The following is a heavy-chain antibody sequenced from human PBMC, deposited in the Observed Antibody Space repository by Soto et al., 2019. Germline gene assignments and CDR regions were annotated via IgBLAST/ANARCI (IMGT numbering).Heavy chain of an antibody. CDR1: GGSISSSNW. J-gene: IGHJ4*02. CDR2: IYHSGST. V-gene: IGHV4-4*02. CDR3: AKENWANPDS. D-gene: IGHD7-27*01. Sequence: SETLSLTCAVSGGSISSSNWWSWVRQPPGKGLEWIGEIYHSGSTNYNPSLKSRVTISVDKSKNQFSLKLNNLTVEDTAVYYCAKENWANPDSWGQGTLVTVSS.